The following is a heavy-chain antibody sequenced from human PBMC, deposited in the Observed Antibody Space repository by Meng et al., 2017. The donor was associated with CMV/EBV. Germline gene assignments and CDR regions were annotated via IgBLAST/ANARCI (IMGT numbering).Heavy chain of an antibody. CDR3: ARGVVTMIVVYDP. Sequence: LEVQEPGPGMVNPSGPLSLTCTVSGGSISSSSYYWGWIRQPPGKGLEWIGSIYYSGSTYYNPSLKSRVTISVDTSKIQFSLKLSSVTAADTAVYYCARGVVTMIVVYDPWGQGTLVTVSS. J-gene: IGHJ5*02. CDR2: IYYSGST. D-gene: IGHD3-22*01. CDR1: GGSISSSSYY. V-gene: IGHV4-39*07.